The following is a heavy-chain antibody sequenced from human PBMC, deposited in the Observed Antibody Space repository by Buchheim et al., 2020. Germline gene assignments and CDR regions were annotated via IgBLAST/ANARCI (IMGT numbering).Heavy chain of an antibody. J-gene: IGHJ6*02. V-gene: IGHV4-34*01. CDR1: GGSFSGYY. Sequence: QVQLQQWGAGLLKPSETLSLTCAVYGGSFSGYYWSWIRQPPGKGLEWIGEINHSGSTNYNPSLKSRVTISVDTSKNQFSLKLSSVTAADTAVYYCARILRFSTLLYYYYGMDVWGQGTT. D-gene: IGHD3-16*01. CDR2: INHSGST. CDR3: ARILRFSTLLYYYYGMDV.